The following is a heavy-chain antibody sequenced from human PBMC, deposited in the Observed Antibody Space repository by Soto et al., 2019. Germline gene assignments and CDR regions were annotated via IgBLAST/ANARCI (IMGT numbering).Heavy chain of an antibody. CDR2: ISYDGSNK. V-gene: IGHV3-30-3*01. CDR3: ASVEQQLVQFQGYFQH. Sequence: GGSLRLSCAASGFTFSSYAMHWVRQAPGKGLEWVAVISYDGSNKYYADSVKGRFTISRDNSKNTLYLQMNSLRAEDTAVYYCASVEQQLVQFQGYFQHWGQGTLVTVSS. J-gene: IGHJ1*01. D-gene: IGHD6-13*01. CDR1: GFTFSSYA.